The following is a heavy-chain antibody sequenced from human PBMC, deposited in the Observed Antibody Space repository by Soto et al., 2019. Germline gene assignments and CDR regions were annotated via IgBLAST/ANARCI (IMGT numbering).Heavy chain of an antibody. Sequence: LETLSLTCAVYGGSFSGYYWSWIRQPPGKGLEWIGEINHSGSTNYNPSLKSRVTISVDTSKNQFSLKLSSVTAADTAVYYCARDRKQLVVYYYYYYGMDVWGQGTTVTVSS. CDR3: ARDRKQLVVYYYYYYGMDV. J-gene: IGHJ6*02. CDR2: INHSGST. V-gene: IGHV4-34*01. D-gene: IGHD6-6*01. CDR1: GGSFSGYY.